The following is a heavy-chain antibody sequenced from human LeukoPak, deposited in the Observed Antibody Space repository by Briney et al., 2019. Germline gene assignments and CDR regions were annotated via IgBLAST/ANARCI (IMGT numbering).Heavy chain of an antibody. Sequence: SPETLSLTCTVSGGSISSSSYYWGWIRQPPGKGLVWIGSIYYSGSTYYNPSLKSRVTISVDTSKNQFSLKLSSVTAADTAVYYCARDYYDSSGYYFVGYWGQGTLVTVSP. CDR1: GGSISSSSYY. J-gene: IGHJ4*02. V-gene: IGHV4-39*07. CDR3: ARDYYDSSGYYFVGY. D-gene: IGHD3-22*01. CDR2: IYYSGST.